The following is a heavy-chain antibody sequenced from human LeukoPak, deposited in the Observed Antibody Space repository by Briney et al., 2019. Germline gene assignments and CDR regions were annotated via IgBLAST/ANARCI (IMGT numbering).Heavy chain of an antibody. Sequence: GGSLRLSCAASGFTFSSYAMSWVRQAPGKGLEWVSAISGSGGSTYYADSVKGRFTISRDNSKNTLYLQMNSLRAEDTAVYYCAKGSRELRFLEWLFSLQIDYWGQGTLVTVSS. D-gene: IGHD3-3*01. CDR1: GFTFSSYA. CDR3: AKGSRELRFLEWLFSLQIDY. V-gene: IGHV3-23*01. CDR2: ISGSGGST. J-gene: IGHJ4*02.